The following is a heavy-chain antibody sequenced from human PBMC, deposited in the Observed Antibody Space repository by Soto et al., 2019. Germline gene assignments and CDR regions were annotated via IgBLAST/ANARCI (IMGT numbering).Heavy chain of an antibody. D-gene: IGHD3-22*01. V-gene: IGHV1-69*01. CDR2: IIPIFGTA. CDR3: ARGGGYDSNDYYYAY. J-gene: IGHJ4*02. Sequence: QVQLVQSGAEVRKPGSSVKVSCKASGGTFSRHAISWVRQAPGQGLEWMGGIIPIFGTANHAQKFQGRVTISADESTSTVYMELSSLRSEDTAMYYCARGGGYDSNDYYYAYWGQGTLVIVSS. CDR1: GGTFSRHA.